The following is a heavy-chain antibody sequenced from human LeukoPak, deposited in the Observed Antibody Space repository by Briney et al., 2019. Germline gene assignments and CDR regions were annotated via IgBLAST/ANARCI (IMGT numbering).Heavy chain of an antibody. D-gene: IGHD5-24*01. CDR1: GGSISSGSYY. V-gene: IGHV4-61*02. CDR3: ARDVGDGYHWFDP. CDR2: IYTSGST. J-gene: IGHJ5*02. Sequence: SQTLSLTCTVSGGSISSGSYYWSWIRQPAGKGLEWIGRIYTSGSTNCNPSLKSRVTISVDTSKNQFSLKLNSVTAADTAVYYCARDVGDGYHWFDPWGQGTLVTVSS.